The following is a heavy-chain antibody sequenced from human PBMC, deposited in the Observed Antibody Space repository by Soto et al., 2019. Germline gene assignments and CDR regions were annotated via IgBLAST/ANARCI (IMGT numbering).Heavy chain of an antibody. CDR3: RRGGDADKNGH. D-gene: IGHD2-21*01. CDR1: GGSVNISTYY. Sequence: QVQLQESGPGLVKPSETLSLTCTVPGGSVNISTYYWSWIRQPPGKGLEWIGFIHYSGSTNYNPSLESRVTMSVETSKNQFSLKLTSVNAADTAVYYCRRGGDADKNGHWGQGTLVTVSS. J-gene: IGHJ4*02. V-gene: IGHV4-61*01. CDR2: IHYSGST.